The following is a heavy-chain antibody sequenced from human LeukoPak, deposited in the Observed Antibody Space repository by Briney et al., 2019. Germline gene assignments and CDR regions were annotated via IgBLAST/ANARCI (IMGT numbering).Heavy chain of an antibody. J-gene: IGHJ4*02. Sequence: SVKVSCKASGYTFASYYMHWVRQAPGQGLEWMGGIIPIFGTASYAQKFQGRVTITADESTSTAYMELSSLRSEDTAVYYCARGDYYDSSGYFRGNYFDYWGQGTLVTVSS. CDR3: ARGDYYDSSGYFRGNYFDY. D-gene: IGHD3-22*01. CDR1: GYTFASYY. CDR2: IIPIFGTA. V-gene: IGHV1-69*13.